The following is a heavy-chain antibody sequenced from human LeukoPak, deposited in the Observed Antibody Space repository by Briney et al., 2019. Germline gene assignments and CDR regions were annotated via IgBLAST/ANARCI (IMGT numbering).Heavy chain of an antibody. J-gene: IGHJ5*02. V-gene: IGHV5-51*01. D-gene: IGHD1-26*01. Sequence: GESLKISCKGSGYSFTSYWIGWVRQMPGKGLEWMGIIYPGDSDTRYSPSFQGQVTISADKSISTAYLQWSSLKASDTAMYYCASHSSGSPDADWFDPWGQGTLVTVSS. CDR1: GYSFTSYW. CDR3: ASHSSGSPDADWFDP. CDR2: IYPGDSDT.